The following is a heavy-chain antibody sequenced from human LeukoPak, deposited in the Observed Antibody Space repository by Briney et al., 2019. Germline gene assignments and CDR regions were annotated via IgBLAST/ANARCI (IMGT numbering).Heavy chain of an antibody. CDR2: IYPGDSDT. J-gene: IGHJ6*03. Sequence: NRGESLKISCKGSGYSFTSYWIGWVRQMPGKGLEWMGIIYPGDSDTRYSPSFQGQVTISADKSISTAYLQWSSLKASGTAMYYCARPRIAAAGNVYYMDVWGKGTTVTVSS. V-gene: IGHV5-51*01. CDR3: ARPRIAAAGNVYYMDV. D-gene: IGHD6-13*01. CDR1: GYSFTSYW.